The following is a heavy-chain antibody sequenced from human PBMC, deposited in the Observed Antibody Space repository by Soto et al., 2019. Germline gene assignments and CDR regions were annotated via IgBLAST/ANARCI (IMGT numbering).Heavy chain of an antibody. Sequence: EVQLVESGGDLVQPGRSLRLSCAAPGFNFDDHAMNWVRQVPGKGLEWVSGISWNGAFAGYANSVKGRFTISSDNAKNSLTLLKNGLRPEDTALYYCTRDIFRTITTIGYWGQGTLVTVSS. V-gene: IGHV3-9*01. J-gene: IGHJ4*02. D-gene: IGHD1-1*01. CDR1: GFNFDDHA. CDR3: TRDIFRTITTIGY. CDR2: ISWNGAFA.